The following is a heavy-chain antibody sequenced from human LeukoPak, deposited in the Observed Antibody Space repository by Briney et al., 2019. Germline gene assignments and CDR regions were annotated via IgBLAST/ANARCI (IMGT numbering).Heavy chain of an antibody. J-gene: IGHJ5*02. D-gene: IGHD3-9*01. V-gene: IGHV3-48*01. Sequence: QPGGSLRLSCVASGLTFSNYNMNLNWVRQAPGKGLEWVSYISSTSSTIHYADSVKGRFTISRDNAKNSLYLQMNSLRAEDTAVYYCARGNDIGWFDPWGQGTLVTVSS. CDR3: ARGNDIGWFDP. CDR2: ISSTSSTI. CDR1: GLTFSNYN.